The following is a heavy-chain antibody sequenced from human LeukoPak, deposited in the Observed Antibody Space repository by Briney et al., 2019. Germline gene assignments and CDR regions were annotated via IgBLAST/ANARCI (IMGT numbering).Heavy chain of an antibody. CDR3: AKDRSIGTYYTFDH. V-gene: IGHV3-23*01. D-gene: IGHD1-26*01. Sequence: GGSLRLSCAASGFSFTNYAMTWVRQAPGKGLEWVSSISASGVMTYYADSVKGRFTVSRDNSKNSLYLQMSSLTAADTAVYYCAKDRSIGTYYTFDHWGQGTLVTVSS. CDR1: GFSFTNYA. CDR2: ISASGVMT. J-gene: IGHJ4*02.